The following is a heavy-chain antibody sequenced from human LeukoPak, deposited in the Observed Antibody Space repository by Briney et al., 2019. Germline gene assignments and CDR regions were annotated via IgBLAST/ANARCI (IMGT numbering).Heavy chain of an antibody. CDR1: GFTFSSYA. J-gene: IGHJ4*02. Sequence: GGSLRLSCATSGFTFSSYAMSWVRQAPGKGLEWVSGISGSGGSTYYADSVKGRFTISRDNSNYTVYLQMTSLRADDTAVYYCAKTIRGKGCISTTCSFFDYWGQGTLVTVSS. V-gene: IGHV3-23*01. CDR3: AKTIRGKGCISTTCSFFDY. CDR2: ISGSGGST. D-gene: IGHD2-2*01.